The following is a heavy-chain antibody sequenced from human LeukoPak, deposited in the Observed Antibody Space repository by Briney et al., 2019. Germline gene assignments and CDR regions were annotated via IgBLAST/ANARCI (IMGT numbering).Heavy chain of an antibody. V-gene: IGHV1-8*01. Sequence: ASVKVSCKASGYTFTSYDINWVRQATGQGLEWMGWKNPNSGNTGYAQKFQGRVTMTRNTSISTAYMELSSLRSEDTAVYYCARGAGWTESSGYYYHFDYWGQGTLVTVSS. J-gene: IGHJ4*02. CDR2: KNPNSGNT. CDR1: GYTFTSYD. CDR3: ARGAGWTESSGYYYHFDY. D-gene: IGHD3-22*01.